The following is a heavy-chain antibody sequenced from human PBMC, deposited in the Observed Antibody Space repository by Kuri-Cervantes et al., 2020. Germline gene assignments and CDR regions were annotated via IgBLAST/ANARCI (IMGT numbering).Heavy chain of an antibody. Sequence: GSLRLSCTVSGYSISSGYYWGWIRQPPGKGLEWIGSIYHSGSTYYNPSLKSRVTISVDTSKNQFSLKLSSVTAADTAVYYCARFGESWTDYWGQGTLVTVSS. CDR2: IYHSGST. CDR1: GYSISSGYY. J-gene: IGHJ4*02. D-gene: IGHD3-10*01. V-gene: IGHV4-38-2*02. CDR3: ARFGESWTDY.